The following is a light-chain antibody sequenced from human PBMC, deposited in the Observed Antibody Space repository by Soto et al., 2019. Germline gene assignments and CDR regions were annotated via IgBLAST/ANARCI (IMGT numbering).Light chain of an antibody. CDR3: QQYDSSPSSFT. CDR1: QSVSGSS. CDR2: GAS. V-gene: IGKV3-20*01. J-gene: IGKJ3*01. Sequence: EIVLTQSPGTLSLSPGERATLSCRASQSVSGSSLAWYQQKPGQAPRLLIYGASSRATGIPDRFSGSGSGTDFTLTINRLKPEDFAVYYCQQYDSSPSSFTFGPGTKVDIK.